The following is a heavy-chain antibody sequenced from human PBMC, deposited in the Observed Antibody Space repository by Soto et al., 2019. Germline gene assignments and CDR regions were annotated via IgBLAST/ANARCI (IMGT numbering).Heavy chain of an antibody. CDR3: ASGPNYSSSWYADY. CDR2: IYYSGST. J-gene: IGHJ4*02. Sequence: PSETLSLTRTVSGGSISSYYWSWTRQPPGKGLEWIGYIYYSGSTNYNPSLKSRVTISVDTSKNQFSLKLSSVTAADTAVYYCASGPNYSSSWYADYWGQGTLVTVSS. D-gene: IGHD6-13*01. V-gene: IGHV4-59*01. CDR1: GGSISSYY.